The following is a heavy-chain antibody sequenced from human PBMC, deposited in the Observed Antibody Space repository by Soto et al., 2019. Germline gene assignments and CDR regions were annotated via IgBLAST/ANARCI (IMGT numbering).Heavy chain of an antibody. CDR2: ISGSGGST. J-gene: IGHJ3*02. D-gene: IGHD3-3*01. Sequence: SGGSRRLSCAASGFTFSSYSISWVRQAPGKGLEWVSAISGSGGSTYYADSVKGRFTISRGNSKNTLYLQMNSLRAEDTAVYYCAKETFWSGYGSDRDAFDIWGQGTMVTVSS. V-gene: IGHV3-23*01. CDR3: AKETFWSGYGSDRDAFDI. CDR1: GFTFSSYS.